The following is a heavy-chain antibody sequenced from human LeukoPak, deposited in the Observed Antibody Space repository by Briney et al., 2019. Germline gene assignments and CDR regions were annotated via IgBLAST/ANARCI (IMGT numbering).Heavy chain of an antibody. V-gene: IGHV3-23*01. CDR3: AKGMATIRGALHY. J-gene: IGHJ4*02. D-gene: IGHD5-12*01. CDR1: GFIFSSYG. Sequence: GGSLGLSCAASGFIFSSYGMSWVRQAPEKGLEWVSGISYTGANTFHADSVKGRFTISRDNSRNTLSLQMDSLRVEDTAIYYCAKGMATIRGALHYWGQGTLVTVSS. CDR2: ISYTGANT.